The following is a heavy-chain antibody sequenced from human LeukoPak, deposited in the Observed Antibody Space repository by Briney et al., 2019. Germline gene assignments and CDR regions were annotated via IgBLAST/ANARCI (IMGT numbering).Heavy chain of an antibody. J-gene: IGHJ4*02. D-gene: IGHD5-24*01. CDR1: GYTFTGYY. CDR2: INPNSGGT. CDR3: ARDLPSYEMATTFDY. V-gene: IGHV1-2*02. Sequence: ASVKVSCKASGYTFTGYYMHWVRQAPGQGLEWMGWINPNSGGTNYAQKFQGRVTMTRDTSISTAYMELSRLRSDDTAVYYCARDLPSYEMATTFDYWGQGTLVTVSS.